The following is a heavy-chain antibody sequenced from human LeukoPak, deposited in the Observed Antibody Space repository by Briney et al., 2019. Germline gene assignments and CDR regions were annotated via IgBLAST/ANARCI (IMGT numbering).Heavy chain of an antibody. D-gene: IGHD2-21*02. CDR2: ISNGGGSK. CDR3: AIVTSYYYYAMHV. J-gene: IGHJ6*02. CDR1: GFTFSSYE. V-gene: IGHV3-48*03. Sequence: GGSLRLSCAASGFTFSSYEMNWVRQAPGKGLAWVSFISNGGGSKHYADSVKGRFTISRDNAKNSLYLQMDSLRAEDTAVYSCAIVTSYYYYAMHVWGQGTTVTVSS.